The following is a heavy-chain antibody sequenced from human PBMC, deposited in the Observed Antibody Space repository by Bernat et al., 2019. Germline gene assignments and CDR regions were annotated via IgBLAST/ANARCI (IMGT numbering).Heavy chain of an antibody. CDR3: ARGHLLRLGELSLSY. V-gene: IGHV3-30-3*01. D-gene: IGHD3-16*02. CDR2: ISYDGSNK. Sequence: QVQLVESGGGVVQPGRSLRPSCAASGFTFSSYAMHWVRQTPGKGLEWVAVISYDGSNKYYADSVKGRFTISRDHSKNTLYLQMNSLRAEDTAVYYCARGHLLRLGELSLSYWGQGTLVTVSS. CDR1: GFTFSSYA. J-gene: IGHJ4*02.